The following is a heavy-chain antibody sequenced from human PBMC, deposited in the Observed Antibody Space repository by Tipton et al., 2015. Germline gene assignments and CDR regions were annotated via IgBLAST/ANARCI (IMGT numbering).Heavy chain of an antibody. J-gene: IGHJ3*02. CDR1: GFSFRSYA. D-gene: IGHD5-18*01. CDR2: ISNSGNTI. V-gene: IGHV3-11*01. CDR3: ASIPLREQLWWGDAFDI. Sequence: SLRLSCAASGFSFRSYAMSWIRQAPGKGLEWISYISNSGNTIYYADSVKGRFTISRDNAKNSLYLQINSLRAEDTAMYYCASIPLREQLWWGDAFDIWGQGTMVIVS.